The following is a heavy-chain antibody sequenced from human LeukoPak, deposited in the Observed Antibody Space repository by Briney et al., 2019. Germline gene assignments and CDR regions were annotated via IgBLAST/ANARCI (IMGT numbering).Heavy chain of an antibody. V-gene: IGHV3-53*01. J-gene: IGHJ4*02. CDR2: IYSGGST. D-gene: IGHD3-10*01. CDR1: GFSVIGNY. Sequence: GGPLRLSCAASGFSVIGNYMSWVRQAPGKGLEWVSIIYSGGSTYYADSVKGRFTISRDNSKNTLYLQMNSLRADDTAVYYCARDGRGYSFDDWGQGTLVTVSS. CDR3: ARDGRGYSFDD.